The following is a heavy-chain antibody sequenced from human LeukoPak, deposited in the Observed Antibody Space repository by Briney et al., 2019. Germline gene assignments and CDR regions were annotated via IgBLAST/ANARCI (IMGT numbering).Heavy chain of an antibody. D-gene: IGHD6-6*01. CDR2: INPNSGGT. Sequence: ASVKVSCKASGYSFSNNYMHWVRQAPGQGLEWMGWINPNSGGTNYAQKFQGRVTMTRDTSISTAYMELSRLRSDDTAVYYCARRKSSSLDYWGQGTLVTVSS. CDR3: ARRKSSSLDY. CDR1: GYSFSNNY. J-gene: IGHJ4*02. V-gene: IGHV1-2*02.